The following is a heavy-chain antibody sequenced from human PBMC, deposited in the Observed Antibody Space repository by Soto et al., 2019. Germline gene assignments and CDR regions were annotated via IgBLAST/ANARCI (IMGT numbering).Heavy chain of an antibody. D-gene: IGHD1-7*01. CDR1: GFTFSSYA. J-gene: IGHJ5*02. V-gene: IGHV3-23*01. CDR2: ISGSGGST. CDR3: AKGMWYWNYGFDP. Sequence: EVQLLESGGGLVQPGGSLRLSCAASGFTFSSYAMSWVRQAPGKGLELVSAISGSGGSTYYADSVKGRFTISRDNSKNRLYRKMNSLRAEDTAVYYCAKGMWYWNYGFDPWGQGTMVTVSS.